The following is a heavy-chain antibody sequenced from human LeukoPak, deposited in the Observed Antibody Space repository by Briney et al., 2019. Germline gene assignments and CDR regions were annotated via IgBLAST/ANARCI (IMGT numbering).Heavy chain of an antibody. V-gene: IGHV1-69*13. CDR2: IIPIFGTA. J-gene: IGHJ6*02. CDR1: GGTFISYA. CDR3: ARSRTPGGYYGMDV. D-gene: IGHD1-14*01. Sequence: SVTVSCKASGGTFISYAISWVRQAPGQGLEWMGGIIPIFGTANYAQKFQGRVTITADESTSTAYMELSSLRSEDTAVYYCARSRTPGGYYGMDVWGQGTTVTVSS.